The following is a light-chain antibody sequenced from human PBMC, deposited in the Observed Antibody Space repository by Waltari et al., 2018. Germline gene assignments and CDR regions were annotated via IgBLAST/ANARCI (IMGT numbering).Light chain of an antibody. CDR1: QSISSY. CDR3: QQSYSTPQT. J-gene: IGKJ1*01. Sequence: IQMTQSPSSLSASVGARVTSTCRASQSISSYLNWYQQKPGKAPKLLIYAASSLQSGVPSRFSGSGSGTDFTLTISSLQPEDFATYYCQQSYSTPQTFGQGTKVEIK. CDR2: AAS. V-gene: IGKV1-39*01.